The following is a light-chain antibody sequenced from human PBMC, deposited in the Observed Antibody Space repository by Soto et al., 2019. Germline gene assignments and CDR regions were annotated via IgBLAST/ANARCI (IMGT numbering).Light chain of an antibody. Sequence: EIVLTQSPATLSLSPGERATLSCRASQSVSSYLAWYQQKPGQAPRLLLYDASNRATGIAARFSGSGSGTDFTLPTSSLEPEDFAVYYCQQRSNWPPLTFGGGTKVDIK. CDR1: QSVSSY. V-gene: IGKV3-11*01. J-gene: IGKJ4*01. CDR3: QQRSNWPPLT. CDR2: DAS.